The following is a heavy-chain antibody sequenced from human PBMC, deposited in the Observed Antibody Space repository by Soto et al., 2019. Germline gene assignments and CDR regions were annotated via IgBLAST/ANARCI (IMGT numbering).Heavy chain of an antibody. Sequence: EVQLVESGGGLVQPGGSLRLSCAASGFTFSSYSMNWVRQAPGKGLGGVSYISSSSSTIYYAASVKGRLTIYRDNAKNSMYLQMNSLRDEDTAVYYCARPVYSSSSYGMDVWGQGTTVKVSS. CDR1: GFTFSSYS. CDR3: ARPVYSSSSYGMDV. V-gene: IGHV3-48*02. CDR2: ISSSSSTI. J-gene: IGHJ6*02. D-gene: IGHD6-6*01.